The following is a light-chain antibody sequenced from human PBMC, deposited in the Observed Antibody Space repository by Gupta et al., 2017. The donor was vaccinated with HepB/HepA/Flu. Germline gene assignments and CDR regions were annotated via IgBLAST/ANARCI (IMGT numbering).Light chain of an antibody. J-gene: IGLJ2*01. V-gene: IGLV3-1*01. Sequence: SYDLLQPPSVSASPGHTASITCSGDKLGDKYASWYQQKPGQSPVLVMYQDSKRPSGIPERFSGSNSGNTATLTISGTQAMDEADYYCQAWDSIVVFGGGTKLTVL. CDR3: QAWDSIVV. CDR1: KLGDKY. CDR2: QDS.